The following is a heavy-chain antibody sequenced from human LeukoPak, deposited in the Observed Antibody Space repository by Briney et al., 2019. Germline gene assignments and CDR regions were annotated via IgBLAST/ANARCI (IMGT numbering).Heavy chain of an antibody. D-gene: IGHD3-22*01. J-gene: IGHJ4*02. CDR3: AKRGVVIRVILVGFHKEAYYFDS. CDR1: GITLSNYG. Sequence: GGSLRLSCAVSGITLSNYGMSWVRQAPGKGLEWVPGINGSGCGTNYAVSVKGSFTISRDNPRNTLYLQMNSLRAEDTAVYFCAKRGVVIRVILVGFHKEAYYFDSWGQGALVTVSS. CDR2: INGSGCGT. V-gene: IGHV3-23*01.